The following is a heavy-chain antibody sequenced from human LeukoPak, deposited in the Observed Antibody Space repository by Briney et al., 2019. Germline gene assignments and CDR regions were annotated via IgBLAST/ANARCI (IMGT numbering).Heavy chain of an antibody. CDR3: VKDLYKGDTSSWYYFDY. CDR1: GFTFSNCA. Sequence: GGSLRLSCAASGFTFSNCAMHWVRQAPGKGPEYVSVISSYGDKTYYADSVKGRFTISRDNSKNTVSLQMSSLRAEDTAVYYCVKDLYKGDTSSWYYFDYWGQGTLVTVSS. J-gene: IGHJ4*02. V-gene: IGHV3-64D*06. D-gene: IGHD6-13*01. CDR2: ISSYGDKT.